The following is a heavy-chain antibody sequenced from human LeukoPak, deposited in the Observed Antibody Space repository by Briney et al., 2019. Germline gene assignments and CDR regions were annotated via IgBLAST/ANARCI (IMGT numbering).Heavy chain of an antibody. CDR3: ARVGSSSGAFDY. V-gene: IGHV1-69*13. D-gene: IGHD6-6*01. Sequence: ASVKVSCKASGGTLINYTVICVRQAPGQGLEWTGGIIPIFGTANYAQKFQGRVTITADESTSTAYMELSSLRSEDTAVYYCARVGSSSGAFDYWGQGTLVTVSS. CDR2: IIPIFGTA. J-gene: IGHJ4*02. CDR1: GGTLINYT.